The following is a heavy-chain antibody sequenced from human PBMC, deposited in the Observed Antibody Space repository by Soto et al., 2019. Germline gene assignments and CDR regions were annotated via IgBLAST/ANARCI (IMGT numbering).Heavy chain of an antibody. D-gene: IGHD2-21*02. CDR3: ARAFVVVTAPDY. CDR1: GFTFSSYG. J-gene: IGHJ4*02. V-gene: IGHV3-33*01. CDR2: IWYDGSNK. Sequence: QVQLVESGGGVVQPGRSLRLSCAASGFTFSSYGMHWVRQAPGKGLEWVAVIWYDGSNKYYADSVKGRFTISRDNSKNTLYLQMNSLRAEDTAVYYCARAFVVVTAPDYWGLGTLVTVSS.